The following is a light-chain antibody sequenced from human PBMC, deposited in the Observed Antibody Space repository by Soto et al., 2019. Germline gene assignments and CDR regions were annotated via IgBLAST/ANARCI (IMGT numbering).Light chain of an antibody. CDR2: QVT. CDR1: SSDLANYNY. J-gene: IGLJ1*01. V-gene: IGLV2-14*01. CDR3: SSYTDSSNYV. Sequence: QSVLTQPASVSGSPGQSITISCTGTSSDLANYNYVSWYQQQPGKAPNLMIYQVTNRPSGVSNRFSGSRSGNTASLTISGLQAEDEADYYCSSYTDSSNYVFGTGTKVTVL.